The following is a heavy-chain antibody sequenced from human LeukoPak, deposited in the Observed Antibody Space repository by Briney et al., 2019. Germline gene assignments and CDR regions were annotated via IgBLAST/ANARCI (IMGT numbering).Heavy chain of an antibody. CDR1: GGSFSTYQ. V-gene: IGHV4-34*01. CDR2: INHSGST. CDR3: ARKVLWGSYYNY. D-gene: IGHD3-10*01. J-gene: IGHJ4*02. Sequence: PSETLSLTCAVYGGSFSTYQWSWIRQPPGNGLEWIGEINHSGSTNYNPSLRSRGTISVDTSKNQFSLKLSSVTAADTAVYYCARKVLWGSYYNYWGQGTLVTVSS.